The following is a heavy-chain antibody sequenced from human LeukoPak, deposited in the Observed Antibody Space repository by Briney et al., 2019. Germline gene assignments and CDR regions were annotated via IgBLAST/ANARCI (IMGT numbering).Heavy chain of an antibody. D-gene: IGHD5-12*01. J-gene: IGHJ6*02. V-gene: IGHV4-39*01. CDR2: IYYSGST. Sequence: SETLSLTCTVSGGSISSSSYYWGWIRQPPGKGLEWIGSIYYSGSTYYNPSLKSRVTISVDTSKNQFSLKLSSVAAADTAVYYCARHSPFGGYSGYAATNYYYGMDVWGQGTTVTVSS. CDR3: ARHSPFGGYSGYAATNYYYGMDV. CDR1: GGSISSSSYY.